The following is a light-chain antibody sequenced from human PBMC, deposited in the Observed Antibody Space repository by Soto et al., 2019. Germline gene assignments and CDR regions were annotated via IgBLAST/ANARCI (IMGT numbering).Light chain of an antibody. CDR2: DAS. J-gene: IGKJ5*01. CDR1: QSVSSY. V-gene: IGKV3-11*01. Sequence: EIVLTQSPATLSLTPGEPGTLSCRASQSVSSYLAWYQQKPGQAPRLLIYDASNRATGIPARFSGSGSGTDFTLTISSLEPEDFAVYYCQQRSNWQTFGQGTRLEI. CDR3: QQRSNWQT.